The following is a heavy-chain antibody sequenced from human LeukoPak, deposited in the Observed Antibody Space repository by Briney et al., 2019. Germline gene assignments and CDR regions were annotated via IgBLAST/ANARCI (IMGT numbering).Heavy chain of an antibody. V-gene: IGHV3-23*01. D-gene: IGHD2-15*01. J-gene: IGHJ4*02. Sequence: GGSLRLSCAASGFTFTDYAMSWVRQAPEKGLEWISTISDNGGETYYADSVKGRFAISRDNSKNTLYLQMNSLRAEDTAVYYCARRYCSGGTCYFFDDWGQGTLVTVSS. CDR2: ISDNGGET. CDR3: ARRYCSGGTCYFFDD. CDR1: GFTFTDYA.